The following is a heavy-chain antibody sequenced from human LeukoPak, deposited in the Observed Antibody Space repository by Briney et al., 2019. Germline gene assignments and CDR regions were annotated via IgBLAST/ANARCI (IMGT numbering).Heavy chain of an antibody. V-gene: IGHV4-39*01. CDR1: GGSISSSSYY. D-gene: IGHD3-22*01. CDR2: IYYSGST. J-gene: IGHJ5*02. CDR3: ARQYDSSGYYYRLNWFDP. Sequence: SETLSLTCTVSGGSISSSSYYWGWIRQPPGKGLEWIGSIYYSGSTYYNPSLKSRVTISVDTSKNQFSLKLSSVTAADTAVYYCARQYDSSGYYYRLNWFDPWGQGTLVTVSS.